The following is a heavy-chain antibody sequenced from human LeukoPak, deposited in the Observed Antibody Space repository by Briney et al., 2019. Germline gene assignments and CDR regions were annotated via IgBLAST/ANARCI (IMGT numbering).Heavy chain of an antibody. J-gene: IGHJ5*02. CDR1: GYTFTSHY. CDR2: INPSGSRT. D-gene: IGHD1-26*01. CDR3: ARDNSVGNTAWWFDP. V-gene: IGHV1-46*01. Sequence: ASVKVSCKASGYTFTSHYMNWVRQAPGQGLEWMGLINPSGSRTTYAQKFQGRVTMSKDMSTTTDYMELSSLTSDDTAVYYCARDNSVGNTAWWFDPWGQGTLVTVSS.